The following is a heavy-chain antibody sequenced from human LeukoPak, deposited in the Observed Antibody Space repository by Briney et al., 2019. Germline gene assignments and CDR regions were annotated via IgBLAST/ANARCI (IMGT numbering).Heavy chain of an antibody. V-gene: IGHV3-21*04. CDR2: ISSSSGYI. J-gene: IGHJ6*02. CDR1: GFIFSRYS. D-gene: IGHD3-3*01. CDR3: AKGVNYYYNGMDV. Sequence: GGSLRLSCSASGFIFSRYSINWVRQAPGKGLEWVSSISSSSGYIYYADSVKGRFTISRDNAKNSLYLQMNSLRAEDTAVYYCAKGVNYYYNGMDVWGQGTTVTVSS.